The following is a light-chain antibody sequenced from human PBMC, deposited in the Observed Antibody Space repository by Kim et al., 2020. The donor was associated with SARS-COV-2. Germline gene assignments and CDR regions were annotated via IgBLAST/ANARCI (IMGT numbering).Light chain of an antibody. CDR1: SGSIASNY. CDR3: QSYDSSSRV. V-gene: IGLV6-57*04. CDR2: KNN. Sequence: NFMLTQPHSVSESPGKTVTISCTRSSGSIASNYVQWYQQRPGSAPTTLIYKNNQRPSGVPDRFSGSIDSSSNSASLTISGLKTEDEADYYCQSYDSSSRVFGGGTKLTVL. J-gene: IGLJ3*02.